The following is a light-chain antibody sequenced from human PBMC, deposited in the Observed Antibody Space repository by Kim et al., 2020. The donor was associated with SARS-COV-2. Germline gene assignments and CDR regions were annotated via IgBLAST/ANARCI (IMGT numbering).Light chain of an antibody. J-gene: IGKJ4*01. CDR2: AAS. CDR1: QGISSY. CDR3: QQLNSYPRLT. V-gene: IGKV1-9*01. Sequence: IQLTQSPSSLSASVGDRVTITCRASQGISSYLAWYQQKPGKAPKLLIYAASTLQSGVPSRFSGSGSGTDFTLTISSLQPEDFATYYCQQLNSYPRLTFAGGTKVDIK.